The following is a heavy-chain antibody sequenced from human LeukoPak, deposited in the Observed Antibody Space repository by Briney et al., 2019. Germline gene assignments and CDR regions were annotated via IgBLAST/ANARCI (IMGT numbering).Heavy chain of an antibody. V-gene: IGHV1-46*01. CDR1: GYTFTSYY. Sequence: ASVKVSCKTSGYTFTSYYIHWVRQAPGQGLEWMGMIYPRDGSTSYAQKFQGRVTVTRDTSTSTVHMELSGLRSEDTAVYYCARDQEAFDYWGQGTLVTVSS. CDR2: IYPRDGST. J-gene: IGHJ4*02. CDR3: ARDQEAFDY.